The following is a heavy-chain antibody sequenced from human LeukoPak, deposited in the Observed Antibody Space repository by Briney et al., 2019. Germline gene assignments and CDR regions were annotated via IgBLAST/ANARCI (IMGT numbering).Heavy chain of an antibody. CDR1: GGSISSYY. V-gene: IGHV3-23*01. CDR3: AKLMMGAPRDY. J-gene: IGHJ4*02. CDR2: ISASGGST. Sequence: HASETLSLTCTVSGGSISSYYWSWIRQPPGKGLEWVSGISASGGSTNYADSVKGRFTISRENSKNTLFLQMNSLRAEDTAVYYCAKLMMGAPRDYWGQGTLVTVSS. D-gene: IGHD1-26*01.